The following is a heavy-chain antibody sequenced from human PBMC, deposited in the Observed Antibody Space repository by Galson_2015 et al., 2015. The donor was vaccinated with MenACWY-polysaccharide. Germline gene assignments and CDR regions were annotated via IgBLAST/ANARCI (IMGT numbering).Heavy chain of an antibody. V-gene: IGHV3-33*01. CDR2: IQYDAVYK. CDR1: TVTFRGSG. Sequence: SLRLSCAASTVTFRGSGMHWVRQAPGKGLEWVAVIQYDAVYKQYLDSVKGRFSVSRDDSKSTLYLEMNNLRAEDTPLYYCAREGSRIVFHAFDTWGQGTMVIVSS. J-gene: IGHJ3*02. D-gene: IGHD3-10*02. CDR3: AREGSRIVFHAFDT.